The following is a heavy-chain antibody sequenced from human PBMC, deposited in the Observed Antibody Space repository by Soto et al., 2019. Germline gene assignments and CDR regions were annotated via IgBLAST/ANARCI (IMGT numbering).Heavy chain of an antibody. V-gene: IGHV4-34*01. D-gene: IGHD2-15*01. J-gene: IGHJ4*02. CDR2: INHSGSA. CDR3: ARGLITGSQYSGGSYSFES. Sequence: PSETLSFTCDVYGGSFSGYIWTWIRQTPGKGLQWIGQINHSGSANYNPSLKSRVTISVHTSNSQFSLELSSVAAADTAVYYCARGLITGSQYSGGSYSFESWGQGTQVNVFS. CDR1: GGSFSGYI.